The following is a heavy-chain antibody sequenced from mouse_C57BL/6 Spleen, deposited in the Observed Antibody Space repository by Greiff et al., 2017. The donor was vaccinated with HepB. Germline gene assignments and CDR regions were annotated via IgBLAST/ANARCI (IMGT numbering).Heavy chain of an antibody. CDR2: ISYSGST. CDR3: AREGLGLYAMDY. D-gene: IGHD2-14*01. CDR1: GYSITSGYD. V-gene: IGHV3-1*01. Sequence: EVHLVESGPGMVKPSQSLSLTCTVTGYSITSGYDWHWIRHFPGNKLEWMGYISYSGSTNYNPTLKSRISITHDTSKNHFFLKLNSVTTEDTATYYCAREGLGLYAMDYWGQGTSVTVSS. J-gene: IGHJ4*01.